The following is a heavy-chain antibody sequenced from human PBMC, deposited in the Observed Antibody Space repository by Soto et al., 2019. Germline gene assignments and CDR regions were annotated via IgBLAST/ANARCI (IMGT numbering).Heavy chain of an antibody. CDR1: GYDLTTYG. CDR2: ISAHNGNT. Sequence: QVHLVQSGAEVKKPGASVKVSCKGSGYDLTTYGITWVRQAPGQGLEWMAWISAHNGNTDYAQKLQGRVTVTRDTSTSTAYMELRSLRSDDTSMYYCARVRYGDYLGQGALVTVSS. D-gene: IGHD1-1*01. J-gene: IGHJ4*02. CDR3: ARVRYGDY. V-gene: IGHV1-18*01.